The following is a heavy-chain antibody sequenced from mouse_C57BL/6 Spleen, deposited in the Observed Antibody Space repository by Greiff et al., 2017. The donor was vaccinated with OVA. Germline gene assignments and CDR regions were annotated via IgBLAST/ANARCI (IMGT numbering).Heavy chain of an antibody. CDR1: GYTFTDYY. J-gene: IGHJ4*01. Sequence: VQLQQSGPELVTPGASVKIPCKASGYTFTDYYMDWVKQSHGKSLEWIGDINPNNGGTIYNQKFKGKATLTVDKASSTAYMELRSLTSEDAAVYYCARGGDYALDYWGQGTSVTVSS. CDR3: ARGGDYALDY. CDR2: INPNNGGT. V-gene: IGHV1-18*01.